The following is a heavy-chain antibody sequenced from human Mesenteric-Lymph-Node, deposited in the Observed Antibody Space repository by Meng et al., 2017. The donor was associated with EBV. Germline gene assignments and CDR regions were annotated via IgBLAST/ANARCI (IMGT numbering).Heavy chain of an antibody. CDR2: IYWDDDK. CDR3: ARRPYSWNFDF. CDR1: GFILSRGGVG. D-gene: IGHD1-26*01. V-gene: IGHV2-5*02. J-gene: IGHJ4*02. Sequence: QTTLTESGPTLVKPTPTLTLTCTFSGFILSRGGVGVGWIRQCPGKALEWLALIYWDDDKRYSPSLKSRPTITKDTSKNQVVLTVTNMDPVDTATDYCARRPYSWNFDFWGQGTLVTVSS.